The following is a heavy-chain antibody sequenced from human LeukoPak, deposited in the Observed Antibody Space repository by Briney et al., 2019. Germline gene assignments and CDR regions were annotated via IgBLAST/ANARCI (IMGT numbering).Heavy chain of an antibody. Sequence: GGSLRLSCAASGFTFSSYNVNWVRQAPGKGLEWVSSISSSSSYIYYADSVKGRFTISRDNAKNSLYLQMNSLRAEDTAVYYCARDRTGSYYGIDSYWGQGTLVTVSS. CDR2: ISSSSSYI. CDR1: GFTFSSYN. CDR3: ARDRTGSYYGIDSY. J-gene: IGHJ4*02. D-gene: IGHD1-26*01. V-gene: IGHV3-21*01.